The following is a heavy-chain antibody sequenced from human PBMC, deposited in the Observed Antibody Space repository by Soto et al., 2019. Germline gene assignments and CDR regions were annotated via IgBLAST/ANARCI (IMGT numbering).Heavy chain of an antibody. D-gene: IGHD2-2*01. CDR1: GFTFSSYG. CDR2: ISYGGSNK. J-gene: IGHJ5*02. CDR3: AKDNCISTSCYRLYNWFDP. V-gene: IGHV3-30*18. Sequence: PGGSLRLSCAASGFTFSSYGMHWVRQAPGKGLEWVAVISYGGSNKYYADSVKGRFTISRDNSKNTLYLQMNNLRAEDTAVYYCAKDNCISTSCYRLYNWFDPWSQGTLVTVSS.